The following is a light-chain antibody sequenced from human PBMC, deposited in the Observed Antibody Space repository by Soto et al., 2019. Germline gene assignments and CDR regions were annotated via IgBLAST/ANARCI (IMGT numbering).Light chain of an antibody. V-gene: IGKV3-15*01. CDR3: QQYNAWPLT. CDR1: QSVDSSY. CDR2: DAS. J-gene: IGKJ4*01. Sequence: EIVMTQSPATLSVSPGERATLSCRASQSVDSSYLAWSQQKPGQAPRLLIYDASTRATGIAARFSGSGSGTEFTLTISSLQSEDCAVYYCQQYNAWPLTFGGGTKVDIK.